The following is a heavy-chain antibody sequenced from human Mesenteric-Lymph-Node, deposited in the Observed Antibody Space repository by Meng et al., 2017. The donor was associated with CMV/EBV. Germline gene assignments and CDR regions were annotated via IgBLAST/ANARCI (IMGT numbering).Heavy chain of an antibody. CDR1: GYSFTSYW. J-gene: IGHJ4*02. Sequence: GGSLRLSCKGSGYSFTSYWIGWVRQMPGKGLEWIVIIYPDDSATRYSSSFQGQVTISADKSISTAYLQRNSLKASDPATYYCVRRGLRYFDHWGRGTLVTVSS. V-gene: IGHV5-51*01. CDR2: IYPDDSAT. D-gene: IGHD5-12*01. CDR3: VRRGLRYFDH.